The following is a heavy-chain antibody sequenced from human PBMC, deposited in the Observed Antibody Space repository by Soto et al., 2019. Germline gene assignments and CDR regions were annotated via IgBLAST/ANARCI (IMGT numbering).Heavy chain of an antibody. V-gene: IGHV4-28*01. Sequence: SETLSLTCAVFGYSISSSNWWGWIRQPPGKGLEWIGYIYYSGTTYYNPSLKSRVTMSVDTSKNQFSLKLTSVTAVDTAVYYCARREIQGPIDYWGQGTLVTVSP. D-gene: IGHD1-26*01. CDR1: GYSISSSNW. J-gene: IGHJ4*02. CDR2: IYYSGTT. CDR3: ARREIQGPIDY.